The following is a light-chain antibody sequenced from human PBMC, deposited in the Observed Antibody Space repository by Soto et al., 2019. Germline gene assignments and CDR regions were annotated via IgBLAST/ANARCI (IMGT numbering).Light chain of an antibody. CDR3: QQYGSSPLWT. CDR2: GAS. J-gene: IGKJ1*01. CDR1: QSVSSSY. V-gene: IGKV3-20*01. Sequence: EIVLTQSPGTLSLSPGERATLSCRASQSVSSSYFAWYQQKPGQAPRLLIYGASSRATGIPDRFSGSGSGTDLSLTISRLEPEDFALYYCQQYGSSPLWTFGQGTKVDIK.